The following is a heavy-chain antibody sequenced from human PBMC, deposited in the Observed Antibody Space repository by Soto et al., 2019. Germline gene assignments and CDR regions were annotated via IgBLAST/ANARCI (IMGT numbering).Heavy chain of an antibody. CDR2: IYHSGST. V-gene: IGHV4-30-2*01. J-gene: IGHJ6*02. CDR1: GGSISSGGYS. CDR3: ASTYYYDSSGYTNYGMDV. D-gene: IGHD3-22*01. Sequence: ASETLSLTCAVSGGSISSGGYSWSWIRQPPGKGLEWIGYIYHSGSTYYNPSLKSRVTISVDRSKNQFSLKLSSVTAADTAMYYCASTYYYDSSGYTNYGMDVWGQGTTVTVSS.